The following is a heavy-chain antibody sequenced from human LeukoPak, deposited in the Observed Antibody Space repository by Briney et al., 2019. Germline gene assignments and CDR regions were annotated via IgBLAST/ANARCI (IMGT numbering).Heavy chain of an antibody. Sequence: SVKVSCKASGGTFSSYAISWVRQAPGQGLEWMGGIIPIFGTANYAQKFQGRVTITADESTSTAYMELSSLRSEDTAVYYCATPLEENYYYYMDVWGKGATVTVSS. CDR2: IIPIFGTA. CDR1: GGTFSSYA. D-gene: IGHD5-24*01. J-gene: IGHJ6*03. V-gene: IGHV1-69*13. CDR3: ATPLEENYYYYMDV.